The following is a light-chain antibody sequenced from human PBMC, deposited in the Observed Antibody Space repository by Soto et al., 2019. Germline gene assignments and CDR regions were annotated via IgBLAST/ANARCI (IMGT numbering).Light chain of an antibody. Sequence: DIVVTQSPESLAVSLGERATINCKSSQSVLYSSNNKNYLDWYQQKPGQPPKLLIYWASTRESGVPDRFSGSGSGTDFTLTISSLQAEDVAVYYCQQYDSIPRTFGGGTKVEIK. CDR2: WAS. CDR3: QQYDSIPRT. V-gene: IGKV4-1*01. J-gene: IGKJ4*01. CDR1: QSVLYSSNNKNY.